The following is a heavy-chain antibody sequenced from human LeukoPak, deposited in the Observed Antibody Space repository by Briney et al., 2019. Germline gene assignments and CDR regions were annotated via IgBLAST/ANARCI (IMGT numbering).Heavy chain of an antibody. Sequence: PGGSLRLSCAASGFTFSYFAMHWVRQAPGKGLEWVAVISYDGSNKYYADSVKGRFTISRDNSKNTLYLQMNSLRAEDTAVYYCARGDPSGYDHPYYFDYWGQGTLVTISS. CDR2: ISYDGSNK. CDR3: ARGDPSGYDHPYYFDY. J-gene: IGHJ4*02. V-gene: IGHV3-30*04. CDR1: GFTFSYFA. D-gene: IGHD5-12*01.